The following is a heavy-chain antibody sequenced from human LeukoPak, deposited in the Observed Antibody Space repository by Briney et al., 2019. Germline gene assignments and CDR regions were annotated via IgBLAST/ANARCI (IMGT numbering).Heavy chain of an antibody. CDR3: ARADPNASGYFYRFNWFDP. V-gene: IGHV4-59*01. J-gene: IGHJ5*02. CDR1: GGSMSSYY. CDR2: IYSSGST. D-gene: IGHD3-10*01. Sequence: PSETLSLTCTVSGGSMSSYYWNWARQPPGKGLEWIGNIYSSGSTDYNPSLKSRVTISLDTSKFQFSLRLNSVTAADTAVYYCARADPNASGYFYRFNWFDPWGQGTLVTVSS.